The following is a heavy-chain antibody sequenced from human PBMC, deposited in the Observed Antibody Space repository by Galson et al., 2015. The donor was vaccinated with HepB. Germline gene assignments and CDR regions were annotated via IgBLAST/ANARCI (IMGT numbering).Heavy chain of an antibody. Sequence: SVKVSCKASGFTFTSSAMQWVRQARGQRLEWIGWIVVGSGNTNYAQKFQERVTITRDMSTSTAYMELSSLRSEDTAVYYCAADLVPMVRGVIITYYYYGMDVWGQGTTVTVSS. CDR3: AADLVPMVRGVIITYYYYGMDV. D-gene: IGHD3-10*01. CDR2: IVVGSGNT. CDR1: GFTFTSSA. V-gene: IGHV1-58*02. J-gene: IGHJ6*02.